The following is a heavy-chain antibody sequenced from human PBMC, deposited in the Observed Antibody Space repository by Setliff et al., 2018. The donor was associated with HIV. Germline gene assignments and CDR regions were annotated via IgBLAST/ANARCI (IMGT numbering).Heavy chain of an antibody. CDR3: ARQVGGSYRYRVDS. D-gene: IGHD3-16*02. V-gene: IGHV4-4*09. Sequence: SETLSLTCSVSGAPITNSYWSWIRQSPGKRLEWIGYVYTSGTFSYNPSLKSRVTISLDTSKDQFSLKLSSVTAADTAVYYCARQVGGSYRYRVDSWGRGTLVTVSS. CDR1: GAPITNSY. CDR2: VYTSGTF. J-gene: IGHJ4*02.